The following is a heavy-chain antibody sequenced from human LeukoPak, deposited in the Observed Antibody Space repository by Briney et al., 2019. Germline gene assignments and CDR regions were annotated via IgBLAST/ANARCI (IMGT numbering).Heavy chain of an antibody. CDR2: IKQDGSEK. V-gene: IGHV3-7*01. D-gene: IGHD2-15*01. J-gene: IGHJ6*03. CDR3: ARARRKGYCSGGSCYSAYYYYYYMDV. Sequence: GGSLRLSCAASGFTFSSYWMSWVRQAPGKGLEWVANIKQDGSEKYYVDSVKGRFTISRDNAKNSLYLQMNSLRAEDTAVYYCARARRKGYCSGGSCYSAYYYYYYMDVWGKGTTVTVSS. CDR1: GFTFSSYW.